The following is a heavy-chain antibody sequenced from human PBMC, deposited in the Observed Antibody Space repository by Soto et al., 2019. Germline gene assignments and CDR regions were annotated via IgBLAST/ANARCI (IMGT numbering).Heavy chain of an antibody. CDR1: GFTFSHAW. V-gene: IGHV3-15*01. Sequence: GGSLRLSCAASGFTFSHAWISWVRQAPWKGLEWVGRIKSKTDGGTTDYAAPVKGRFSISRDDSKNTLFLQMNSLKTEDTAVYYCTTDQVTIFGLVTHAFDLCGQGTMVTFSS. CDR2: IKSKTDGGTT. J-gene: IGHJ3*01. D-gene: IGHD3-3*01. CDR3: TTDQVTIFGLVTHAFDL.